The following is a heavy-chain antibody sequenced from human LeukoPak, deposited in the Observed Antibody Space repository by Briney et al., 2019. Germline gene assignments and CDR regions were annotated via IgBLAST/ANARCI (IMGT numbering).Heavy chain of an antibody. CDR2: IYYSGIT. Sequence: TSETLSLTCTVSGGSISSGDYYWSWIRQPPGKGLEWIGYIYYSGITYYNPSLKSRVTISVDTSKNQFSLKLSSVTAADTAVYYCARDRYYDFWSGPRSHFDYWGQGTLVTVSS. V-gene: IGHV4-30-4*08. J-gene: IGHJ4*02. D-gene: IGHD3-3*01. CDR3: ARDRYYDFWSGPRSHFDY. CDR1: GGSISSGDYY.